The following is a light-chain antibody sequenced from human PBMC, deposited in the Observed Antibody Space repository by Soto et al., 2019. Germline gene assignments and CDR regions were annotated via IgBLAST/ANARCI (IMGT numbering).Light chain of an antibody. Sequence: DIQITQSPASLAASVGDRVTITCRASQNISSYLNWYQQKPGKAPKLLIYDASSLESGVPSRFSGSGSGTDFTLTISRLEPEDFAVYYCQQYGSSPPRVTFGPGAKVDIK. J-gene: IGKJ3*01. CDR3: QQYGSSPPRVT. CDR1: QNISSY. CDR2: DAS. V-gene: IGKV1-39*01.